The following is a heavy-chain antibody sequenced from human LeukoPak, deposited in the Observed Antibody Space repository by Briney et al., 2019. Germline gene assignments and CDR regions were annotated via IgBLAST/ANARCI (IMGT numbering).Heavy chain of an antibody. CDR3: ARFLRFLEWAFGY. CDR1: GGSISSGGYY. CDR2: IYYSGST. V-gene: IGHV4-31*03. J-gene: IGHJ4*02. D-gene: IGHD3-3*01. Sequence: PSETLSLTCTVSGGSISSGGYYWSWIRQHPGKGLEWIGYIYYSGSTYYNPSLKSRVTISVDTSKNQFSLKLSSVTAADTAVYYCARFLRFLEWAFGYWGQGTLVTVSS.